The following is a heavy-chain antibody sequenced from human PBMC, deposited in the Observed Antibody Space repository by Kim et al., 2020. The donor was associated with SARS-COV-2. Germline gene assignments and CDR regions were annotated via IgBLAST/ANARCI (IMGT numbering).Heavy chain of an antibody. Sequence: GGSLRLSCAASGFTFSSYAMRWVRQAPGKGLEWVSVISGSGGSTYYADSVKGRFTISRDNSKNTLYLQMNSLRAEDTAVYYCAKRVYSNNALPHFDYWGQGTLVTVSS. J-gene: IGHJ4*02. CDR2: ISGSGGST. D-gene: IGHD4-4*01. CDR3: AKRVYSNNALPHFDY. V-gene: IGHV3-23*01. CDR1: GFTFSSYA.